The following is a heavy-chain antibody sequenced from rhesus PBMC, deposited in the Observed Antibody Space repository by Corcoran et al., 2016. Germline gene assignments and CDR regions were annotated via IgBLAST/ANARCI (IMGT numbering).Heavy chain of an antibody. J-gene: IGHJ4*01. CDR3: ARRTSMIAPRYYFDY. D-gene: IGHD3-28*01. CDR2: IKGNSGST. V-gene: IGHV4-80*01. CDR1: GASISSNW. Sequence: QVQLQESGPGLVKPSETLSLTCTVSGASISSNWWSWLRQPPGTGPEWIGEIKGNSGSTNYNPSLKSRVTISKDASKNQFSLKLSSVTAADTAVYYCARRTSMIAPRYYFDYWGQGVLVTVSS.